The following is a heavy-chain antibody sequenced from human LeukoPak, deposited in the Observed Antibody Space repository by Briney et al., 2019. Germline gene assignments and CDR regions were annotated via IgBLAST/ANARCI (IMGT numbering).Heavy chain of an antibody. V-gene: IGHV3-23*01. CDR3: AKDPDIIVVVPPTRWFDP. D-gene: IGHD2-15*01. CDR1: GFTFSSYA. J-gene: IGHJ5*02. CDR2: ISGSGGST. Sequence: PGGSLRLSCAASGFTFSSYAMSWVRQAPGKGRGWVSAISGSGGSTYYADSVKGGFTISRDNSKNTLYLQMSSLRAEDTAVYYCAKDPDIIVVVPPTRWFDPWGQGTPVTVSS.